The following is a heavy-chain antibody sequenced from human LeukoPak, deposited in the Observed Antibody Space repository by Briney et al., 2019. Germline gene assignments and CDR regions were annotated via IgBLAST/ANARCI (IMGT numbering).Heavy chain of an antibody. CDR2: IYYSGST. CDR3: ATTYYDILTGSYYFDY. Sequence: SETLSLTCTVSGGSISSYYWSWIRQPPGKGLEWIGYIYYSGSTNYNPSLKSRVTISVDTSKNQFSLKLGSVTAADTAVYYCATTYYDILTGSYYFDYWGQGTLVTVSS. D-gene: IGHD3-9*01. CDR1: GGSISSYY. J-gene: IGHJ4*02. V-gene: IGHV4-59*01.